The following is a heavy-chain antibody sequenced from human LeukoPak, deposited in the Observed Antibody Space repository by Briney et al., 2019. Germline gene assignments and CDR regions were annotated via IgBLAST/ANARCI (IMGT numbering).Heavy chain of an antibody. D-gene: IGHD1-1*01. J-gene: IGHJ4*02. V-gene: IGHV3-15*07. CDR1: GFTFSNAW. Sequence: PGGSLRLSCAASGFTFSNAWMNWVRQAPGKGLEWVGRIKSKTDGGTTDYAAPVKGRFTISRDDSKNTLYLQMNSLKTEDTAMYYCTTRTTGTTYYFDYWGQGTLVTVSS. CDR2: IKSKTDGGTT. CDR3: TTRTTGTTYYFDY.